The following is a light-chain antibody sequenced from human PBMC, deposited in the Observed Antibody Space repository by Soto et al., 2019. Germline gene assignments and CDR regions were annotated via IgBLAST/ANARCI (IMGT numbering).Light chain of an antibody. CDR2: EVN. CDR3: TSYAGSNIWV. Sequence: QSALTQPPSASGSPGQSVTISCTGTSSDVGAYNYVSWYQQYPGKAPELMIYEVNKRPSGVPDRFSGSKSGKTASLTVSGLQPEDEADDHCTSYAGSNIWVFGGGTKLTVL. V-gene: IGLV2-8*01. CDR1: SSDVGAYNY. J-gene: IGLJ3*02.